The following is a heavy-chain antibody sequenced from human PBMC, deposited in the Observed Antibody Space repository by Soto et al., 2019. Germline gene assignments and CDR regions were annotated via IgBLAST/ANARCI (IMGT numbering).Heavy chain of an antibody. Sequence: GGSLRLSCAASGFTLSTYWMHCVRQAPGKGLDWVSRITNDGTGATYAASVKGRFTISRDDGKNTIYLEMNSLRAEDTAVYYCARDPSSRYCSGGICYSGWFDPWGQGPLVTVSS. CDR1: GFTLSTYW. CDR3: ARDPSSRYCSGGICYSGWFDP. V-gene: IGHV3-74*01. D-gene: IGHD2-15*01. J-gene: IGHJ5*02. CDR2: ITNDGTGA.